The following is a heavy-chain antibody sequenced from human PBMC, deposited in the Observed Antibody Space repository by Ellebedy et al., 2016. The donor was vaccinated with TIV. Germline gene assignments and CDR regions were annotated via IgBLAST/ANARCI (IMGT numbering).Heavy chain of an antibody. Sequence: GGSLRLSXAASGFTFSSYAMSWVRQAPGKGLEWVSAISGSGVSTYYADSVKGRFTISRDNSKNTLYLQMNSLRAEDTAVYYCARHYYGSGSYYIIVRFDLVESQYYFDYWGQGTLVTVSS. D-gene: IGHD3-10*01. V-gene: IGHV3-23*01. CDR2: ISGSGVST. CDR1: GFTFSSYA. CDR3: ARHYYGSGSYYIIVRFDLVESQYYFDY. J-gene: IGHJ4*02.